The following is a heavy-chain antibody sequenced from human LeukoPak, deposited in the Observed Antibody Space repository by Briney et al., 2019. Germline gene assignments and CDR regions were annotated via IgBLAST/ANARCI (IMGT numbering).Heavy chain of an antibody. CDR1: GFTFNSYG. D-gene: IGHD3-22*01. V-gene: IGHV3-33*01. J-gene: IGHJ4*02. Sequence: GRSLRLSCAASGFTFNSYGMHWVRQAPGKGLEWVAVIWYDGSNKYYADSVKGRFTISRDNSKNTLYLQMNSLRAEDTAVYYCASSSPYYYDSSGYSGLDYWGQGTLVTVSS. CDR2: IWYDGSNK. CDR3: ASSSPYYYDSSGYSGLDY.